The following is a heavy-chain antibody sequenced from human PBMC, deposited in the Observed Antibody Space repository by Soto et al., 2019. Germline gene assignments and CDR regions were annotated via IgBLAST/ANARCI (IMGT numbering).Heavy chain of an antibody. V-gene: IGHV3-7*05. CDR3: GSPGGDLETLTG. CDR2: IKGDGSDK. J-gene: IGHJ4*02. Sequence: EMQLVESGGGFVQPGGSLRLSCAASGFTFSDSWMNWVRQAPGKGLEWVANIKGDGSDKYYADSVRGRFTISRDNSKNSLYLQMDSLRVEDTAGYYGGSPGGDLETLTGGGQGTLVTVSS. CDR1: GFTFSDSW. D-gene: IGHD2-21*02.